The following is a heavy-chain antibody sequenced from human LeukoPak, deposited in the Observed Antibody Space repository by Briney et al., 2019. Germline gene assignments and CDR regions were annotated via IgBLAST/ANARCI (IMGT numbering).Heavy chain of an antibody. Sequence: SHTLSLTCAVFSGCVGGVCWNWIRQPPGKGLEWIGEINHSGNANYNPSLKSRVTISVDTSKNQFSLKLSSVTAADTAVYYCARSLYYYGSDSFDIWGQGTMVTVSS. D-gene: IGHD3-10*01. J-gene: IGHJ3*02. CDR2: INHSGNA. CDR1: SGCVGGVC. CDR3: ARSLYYYGSDSFDI. V-gene: IGHV4-34*01.